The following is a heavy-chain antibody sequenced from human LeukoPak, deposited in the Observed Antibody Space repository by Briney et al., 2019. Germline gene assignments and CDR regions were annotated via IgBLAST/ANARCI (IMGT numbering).Heavy chain of an antibody. CDR2: ISGSAGSA. Sequence: PGGSLRLSCAASGFTFSNIAMTWVRQAPGKGLEWVSSISGSAGSAYYADSVKGRFSISRDNSKNTLYLQMNSLRAEDTAVYYCARGSRFGVVGRDAFDIWGQGTVVTVSS. CDR1: GFTFSNIA. J-gene: IGHJ3*02. V-gene: IGHV3-23*01. D-gene: IGHD3-3*01. CDR3: ARGSRFGVVGRDAFDI.